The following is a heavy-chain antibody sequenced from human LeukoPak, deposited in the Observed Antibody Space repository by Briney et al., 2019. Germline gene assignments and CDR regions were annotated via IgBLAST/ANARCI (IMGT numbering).Heavy chain of an antibody. Sequence: SETLSLTCTVSGGSISSSSYYWGWIRQPPRKGLEWIGSIYYSGSTYYNPSLKSRATLSVDTSKNQFSLKLSSVTAADTAVYYCARHGSSWYYFDYWGQGTLVTVSS. CDR3: ARHGSSWYYFDY. D-gene: IGHD6-13*01. CDR2: IYYSGST. V-gene: IGHV4-39*01. CDR1: GGSISSSSYY. J-gene: IGHJ4*02.